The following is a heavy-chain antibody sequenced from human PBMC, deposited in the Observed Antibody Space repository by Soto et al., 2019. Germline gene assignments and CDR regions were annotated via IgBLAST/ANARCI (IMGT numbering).Heavy chain of an antibody. D-gene: IGHD2-2*01. CDR2: ISLYSDGT. J-gene: IGHJ5*02. V-gene: IGHV1-18*01. Sequence: ASLKVSSKTSGYTFSNYGITWVRQAPGQPLEWLGWISLYSDGTNYAQKFQGRVSMTTDTSTTTAYMELRSLRSDDTAVYYRARVVPGAEAWFGPWGQGTLVTVSS. CDR3: ARVVPGAEAWFGP. CDR1: GYTFSNYG.